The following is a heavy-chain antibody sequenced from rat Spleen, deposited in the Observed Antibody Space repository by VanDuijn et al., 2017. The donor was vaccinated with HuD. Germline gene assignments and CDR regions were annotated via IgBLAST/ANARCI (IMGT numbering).Heavy chain of an antibody. V-gene: IGHV5-25*01. D-gene: IGHD1-12*02. CDR1: GFTLSDHY. Sequence: EVQLVESDGGLVQPGRSLKLSCAASGFTLSDHYMAWVRQAPTKGLEWVATITSGGSNTYYPDSVKGRFTISRDNAKSTLYLQMDSLRSEDTATYYCAKSRFYYYDGGYYCFNYWGLGVMVTVSS. CDR3: AKSRFYYYDGGYYCFNY. J-gene: IGHJ2*01. CDR2: ITSGGSNT.